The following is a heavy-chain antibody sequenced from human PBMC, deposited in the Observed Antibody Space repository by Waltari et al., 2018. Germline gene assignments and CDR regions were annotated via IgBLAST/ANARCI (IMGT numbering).Heavy chain of an antibody. Sequence: QLQLQESGPGLVKPSETLSLTCTVPGGSISSSSYYWGWIRQPPGKGLEWIGSIYYSGSTYYNPSLKSRVTISVDTSKNQFSLKLSSVTAADTAVYYCARFRVMSAFDIWGQGTMVTVSS. J-gene: IGHJ3*02. D-gene: IGHD3-16*01. CDR1: GGSISSSSYY. V-gene: IGHV4-39*07. CDR3: ARFRVMSAFDI. CDR2: IYYSGST.